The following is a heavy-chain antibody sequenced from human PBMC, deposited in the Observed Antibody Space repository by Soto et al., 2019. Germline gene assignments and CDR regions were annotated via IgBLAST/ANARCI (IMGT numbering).Heavy chain of an antibody. CDR1: GFTFGDYA. CDR2: IRSKAYGGTT. Sequence: EVQLVESGGGLVQPGRSLRLSCTASGFTFGDYAMSWVRQAPGKGLEWVGFIRSKAYGGTTEYAASVKGRFTISRDDSKSIAYLQMNSLKTEDTAVYYCTGAPTKGLEGYWGQGTLVTVSS. CDR3: TGAPTKGLEGY. V-gene: IGHV3-49*04. J-gene: IGHJ4*02.